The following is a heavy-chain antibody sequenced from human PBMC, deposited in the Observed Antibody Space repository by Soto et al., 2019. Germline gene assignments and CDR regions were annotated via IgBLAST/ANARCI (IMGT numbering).Heavy chain of an antibody. J-gene: IGHJ3*02. CDR1: GFTFSSDA. D-gene: IGHD6-13*01. Sequence: PGGSLRLSCAAYGFTFSSDAMSWVRQAPGKGLEWVSAISGSGGSTYYADSVKGRFTISRDNSKNTLYMQMNSLRAEDTAVYYWAKDRYLGYSSSWYGLGAFDIWGQGTMVTVSS. CDR2: ISGSGGST. CDR3: AKDRYLGYSSSWYGLGAFDI. V-gene: IGHV3-23*01.